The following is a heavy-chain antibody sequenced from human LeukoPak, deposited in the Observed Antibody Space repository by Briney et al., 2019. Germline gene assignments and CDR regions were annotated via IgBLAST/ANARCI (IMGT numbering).Heavy chain of an antibody. Sequence: SETLSLTCAVYSGSFSGYYWSWIRQPPGKGLEWIGEINHSGSTNCNPSLKSRVTISVDTSKNQFSLKLSSVTAADTAVYYCARHRCSGGSCYPMNWFDPWGQGTLVTVSS. D-gene: IGHD2-15*01. CDR1: SGSFSGYY. CDR3: ARHRCSGGSCYPMNWFDP. CDR2: INHSGST. V-gene: IGHV4-34*01. J-gene: IGHJ5*02.